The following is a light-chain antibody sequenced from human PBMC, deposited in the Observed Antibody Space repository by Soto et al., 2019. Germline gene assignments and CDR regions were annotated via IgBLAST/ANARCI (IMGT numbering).Light chain of an antibody. CDR1: SSDVGGYNY. Sequence: QSVLTQPASVSRSPGQSITISCTGTSSDVGGYNYVSWYQQHPGKAPKLMIYDVSNRPAGVSNRFSGSKAGNTASLTISGLQAEDEADYYCGSYTSSSTLLFGGGTKLTVL. V-gene: IGLV2-14*01. CDR2: DVS. CDR3: GSYTSSSTLL. J-gene: IGLJ2*01.